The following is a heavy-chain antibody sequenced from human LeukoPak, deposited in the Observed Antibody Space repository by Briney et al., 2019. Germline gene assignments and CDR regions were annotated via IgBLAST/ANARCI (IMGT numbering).Heavy chain of an antibody. V-gene: IGHV3-7*01. CDR1: GFTFSSFW. D-gene: IGHD5-18*01. CDR2: IKKDGSEK. CDR3: ARGLSGVTGYTYGRGIDY. J-gene: IGHJ4*02. Sequence: GGSLRLSCAASGFTFSSFWMSWVRQAPGKGLEWVANIKKDGSEKYYVDSVKGRFTISRDNAKTSLYLQMNSLRAEDTAVYYCARGLSGVTGYTYGRGIDYWGQGTLVTVSS.